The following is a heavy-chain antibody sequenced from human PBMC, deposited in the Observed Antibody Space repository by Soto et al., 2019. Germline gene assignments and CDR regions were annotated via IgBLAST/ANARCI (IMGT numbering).Heavy chain of an antibody. V-gene: IGHV4-30-4*01. CDR2: IYYSGST. CDR1: GGSISSGDYY. J-gene: IGHJ4*02. Sequence: SETLSLTCTVSGGSISSGDYYWSWIRQPPGKGLEWIGYIYYSGSTYYNPSLKSRVTISVDTSKNQFSLKLSSVTAADTAVYYCARDKGMGPEFDYWGQGTLVTVSS. CDR3: ARDKGMGPEFDY.